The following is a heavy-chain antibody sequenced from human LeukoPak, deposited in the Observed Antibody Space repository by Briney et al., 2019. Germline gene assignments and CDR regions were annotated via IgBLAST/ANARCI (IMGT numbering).Heavy chain of an antibody. V-gene: IGHV4-34*01. J-gene: IGHJ5*02. CDR1: GGFFSGFY. D-gene: IGHD6-13*01. CDR3: ARGQIAAAVVRSNWFDP. CDR2: INHSGST. Sequence: SETLSLTRAVYGGFFSGFYWGWIRPPPGKGLGWVGEINHSGSTNYNPSLKSRVTISVDTSKNQFSLKLSSVTAADTAVYYCARGQIAAAVVRSNWFDPWGQGTLVTVSS.